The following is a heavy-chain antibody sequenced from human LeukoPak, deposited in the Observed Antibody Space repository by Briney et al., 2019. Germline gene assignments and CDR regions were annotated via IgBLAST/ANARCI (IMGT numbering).Heavy chain of an antibody. J-gene: IGHJ4*02. D-gene: IGHD2-8*01. Sequence: PSQTLSLTCIVSGGSISSGDCYWSWIRQPPGKGLEWLGYIYYSGSTYYNPSLKSRVTISVDTSKNQFSLKLSSVTAADTAVYYCARDRLGYCTNGVCYPTYYFDYWGQGTLVTVSS. CDR1: GGSISSGDCY. V-gene: IGHV4-30-4*01. CDR2: IYYSGST. CDR3: ARDRLGYCTNGVCYPTYYFDY.